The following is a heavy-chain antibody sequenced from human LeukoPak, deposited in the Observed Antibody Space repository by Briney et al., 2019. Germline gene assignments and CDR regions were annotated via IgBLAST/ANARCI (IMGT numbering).Heavy chain of an antibody. J-gene: IGHJ4*02. D-gene: IGHD1-26*01. CDR2: ISNSGGIT. CDR3: AKGMNSGSYGKNDY. CDR1: GLTFNSYA. Sequence: GGSLRLSCAASGLTFNSYAMSWVRQAPGKGLEWVSGISNSGGITHYADSVKGRFSISRDKSKNTLSLQMNSLRAEDTAVYYCAKGMNSGSYGKNDYWGQGTLVTVSS. V-gene: IGHV3-23*01.